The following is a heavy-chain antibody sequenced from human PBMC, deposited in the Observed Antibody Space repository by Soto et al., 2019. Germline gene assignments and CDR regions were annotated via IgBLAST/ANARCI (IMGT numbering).Heavy chain of an antibody. CDR1: GGSISYNSYY. J-gene: IGHJ4*01. V-gene: IGHV4-39*02. CDR3: ARLVVVAPVVND. CDR2: IFYTGTT. D-gene: IGHD2-15*01. Sequence: AETLSLTCSVSGGSISYNSYYWGWILQPPGKGLEWVGGIFYTGTTYYSPSLKDRVNISVDTSKNSFSLNLTSVTAADTAVYFCARLVVVAPVVNDWGKGTLVNVSP.